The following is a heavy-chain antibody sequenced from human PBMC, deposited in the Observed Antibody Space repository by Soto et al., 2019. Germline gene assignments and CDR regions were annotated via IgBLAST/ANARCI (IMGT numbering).Heavy chain of an antibody. V-gene: IGHV1-2*04. CDR2: INPNSGGT. Sequence: ASVKVSCKASGYTFTGYYMHWVRQAPGQGLEWMGWINPNSGGTNYAQKFQGWVTMTRDTSISTAYMELSRLRSDDTAVYYCARTSAQEDYYGMDVWGQGTTVTVSS. J-gene: IGHJ6*02. CDR1: GYTFTGYY. CDR3: ARTSAQEDYYGMDV.